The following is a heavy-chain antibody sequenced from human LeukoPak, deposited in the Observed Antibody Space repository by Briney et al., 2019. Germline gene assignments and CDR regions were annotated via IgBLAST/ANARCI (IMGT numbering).Heavy chain of an antibody. J-gene: IGHJ4*02. D-gene: IGHD6-25*01. V-gene: IGHV4-34*01. CDR3: ARLPWPAKEDY. CDR1: GGSFSGYY. Sequence: SETLSLTCAVYGGSFSGYYWSWIRQPPGKGLEWIGEINHSGSTNYNPSLKSRVTISVGTSKDQFSLKLSSVTAADTAVYYCARLPWPAKEDYWGQGTLVTASS. CDR2: INHSGST.